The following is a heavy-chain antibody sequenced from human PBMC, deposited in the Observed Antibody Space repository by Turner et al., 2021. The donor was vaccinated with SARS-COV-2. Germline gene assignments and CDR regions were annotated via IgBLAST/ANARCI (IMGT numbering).Heavy chain of an antibody. Sequence: QLQLQESCPGLVKPSETLSPTCTVSGGSISTSSYYWGWIRQPPGKGLEWIGSIYYSGSTYYNPSLKSRGTISVDTSKNQFSLKLSSVTAADTAVYYCARHKGDYDSSELLGWGQGTLVTVSS. CDR3: ARHKGDYDSSELLG. CDR1: GGSISTSSYY. J-gene: IGHJ4*02. CDR2: IYYSGST. D-gene: IGHD3-22*01. V-gene: IGHV4-39*01.